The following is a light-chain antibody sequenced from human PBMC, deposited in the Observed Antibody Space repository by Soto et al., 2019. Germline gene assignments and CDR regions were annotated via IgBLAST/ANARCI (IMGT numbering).Light chain of an antibody. J-gene: IGLJ2*01. V-gene: IGLV2-14*01. CDR1: SSDVGGYNY. CDR3: SSYTSSSNVV. Sequence: QSALTQPASVSGSPGQSITISCTGTSSDVGGYNYVSWYQQHPGKASKLMIYDVSNRPSGVSNRFSGSKSGNTASLTISGLQAEDEADYYCSSYTSSSNVVFGGGTKLTVL. CDR2: DVS.